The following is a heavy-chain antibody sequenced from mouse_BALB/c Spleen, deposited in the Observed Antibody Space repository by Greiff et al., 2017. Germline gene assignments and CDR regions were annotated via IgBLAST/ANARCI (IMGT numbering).Heavy chain of an antibody. CDR3: ARYSSGYGYYAMDY. V-gene: IGHV3-8*02. Sequence: DVKLQESGPSLVKPSQTLSLTCSVTGDSITSGYWNWIRKFPGNKLEYMGYISYSGSTYYNPSLKSRISITRDTSKNQYYLRLNSVTTEDTATYYCARYSSGYGYYAMDYWGQGTSVTVSS. J-gene: IGHJ4*01. CDR2: ISYSGST. D-gene: IGHD3-1*01. CDR1: GDSITSGY.